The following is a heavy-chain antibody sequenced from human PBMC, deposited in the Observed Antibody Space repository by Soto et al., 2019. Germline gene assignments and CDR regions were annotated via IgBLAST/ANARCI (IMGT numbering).Heavy chain of an antibody. D-gene: IGHD2-8*02. CDR1: GGSFSGYY. J-gene: IGHJ4*02. Sequence: TSETLSLTCAVYGGSFSGYYWTWIRQPPGTVLEWIGEINHSGSTNYNPSLKSRVTISVDTSKNQFSLKLTSVTSSDTAVYYCARDKITGLFDYWGQGTLVTVS. CDR3: ARDKITGLFDY. CDR2: INHSGST. V-gene: IGHV4-34*01.